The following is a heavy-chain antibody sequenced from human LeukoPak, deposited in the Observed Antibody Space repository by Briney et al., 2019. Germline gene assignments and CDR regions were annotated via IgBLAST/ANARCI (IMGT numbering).Heavy chain of an antibody. J-gene: IGHJ4*02. CDR2: ISSSSSTI. CDR1: GFTFSSYS. V-gene: IGHV3-48*01. CDR3: AKEPFDY. Sequence: GSLRLSCAASGFTFSSYSMNWVRQAPGKGLEWVSYISSSSSTIYYADSVKGRFTISRDNSKNTLYLQMNSLRTEDTAVYYCAKEPFDYWGQGTLVIVSS.